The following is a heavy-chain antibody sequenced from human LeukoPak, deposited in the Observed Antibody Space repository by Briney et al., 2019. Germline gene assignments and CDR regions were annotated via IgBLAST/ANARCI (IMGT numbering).Heavy chain of an antibody. Sequence: PGGSLRLSCAASGFTVSSNYMSWVRQAPGKGLEWVSVIYSGGSTYYADSVKGRFTISRDNSKNTLYLQMNSLRAEDTAVYYCARDLIPYCSGGSCHDYWGQGTLVTVSS. J-gene: IGHJ4*02. CDR2: IYSGGST. CDR3: ARDLIPYCSGGSCHDY. CDR1: GFTVSSNY. D-gene: IGHD2-15*01. V-gene: IGHV3-53*01.